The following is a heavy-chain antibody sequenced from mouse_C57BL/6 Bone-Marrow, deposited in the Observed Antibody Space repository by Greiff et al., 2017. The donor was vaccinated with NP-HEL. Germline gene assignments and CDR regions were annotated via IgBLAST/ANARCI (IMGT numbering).Heavy chain of an antibody. CDR2: IDPSDSYT. J-gene: IGHJ3*01. CDR3: ARVRFAY. Sequence: QVQLQQPGAELVRPGTSVKLSCKASGYTFTSYWMHWVKQRPGQGLEWIGVIDPSDSYTNYNPKFKGKATLTVDTSSSTAYMQLSSLTSEDSAVYYCARVRFAYWGQGTRVTVSA. V-gene: IGHV1-59*01. CDR1: GYTFTSYW.